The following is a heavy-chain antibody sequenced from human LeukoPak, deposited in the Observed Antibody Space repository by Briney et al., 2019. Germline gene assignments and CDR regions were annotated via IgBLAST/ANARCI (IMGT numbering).Heavy chain of an antibody. Sequence: PGGSLRLSCAASGFTFGSYSMNWVRQAPGKGLEWVSSISSSSSYIYYADSVRGRFTISRDNAKNSLYLQMNSLRAEDTAVYYCARDLWGYYDRSEGDYWGQGTLVTVSS. CDR2: ISSSSSYI. V-gene: IGHV3-21*01. CDR3: ARDLWGYYDRSEGDY. CDR1: GFTFGSYS. J-gene: IGHJ4*02. D-gene: IGHD3-22*01.